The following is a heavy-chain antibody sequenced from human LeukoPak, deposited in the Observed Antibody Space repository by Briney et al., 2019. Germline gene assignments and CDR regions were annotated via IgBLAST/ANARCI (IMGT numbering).Heavy chain of an antibody. D-gene: IGHD5-18*01. CDR2: ISSNGGST. J-gene: IGHJ4*02. CDR1: GFTLSSYA. Sequence: QPGGSLRLSCAASGFTLSSYAMHWVHQAPGKGLEYVSAISSNGGSTYYANSVKGRFTISRDNSKNTLYLQMGSLRAEDMAVYYCAGGIKVDTFYYFDYWGQGTLVTVSS. CDR3: AGGIKVDTFYYFDY. V-gene: IGHV3-64*01.